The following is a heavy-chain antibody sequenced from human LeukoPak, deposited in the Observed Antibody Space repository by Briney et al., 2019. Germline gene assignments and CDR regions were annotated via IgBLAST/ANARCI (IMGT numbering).Heavy chain of an antibody. V-gene: IGHV3-53*01. CDR3: AREGGLRYFEL. D-gene: IGHD3-9*01. CDR1: GFTVSSNY. J-gene: IGHJ4*02. CDR2: IYTGGST. Sequence: GGSLRLSCAASGFTVSSNYMSWVRQAPGKGLEWVSVIYTGGSTYYTDSVKGRFTISRDNSKNHLYLQMNSLRAEDTAVYYCAREGGLRYFELWGQGTLVTVSS.